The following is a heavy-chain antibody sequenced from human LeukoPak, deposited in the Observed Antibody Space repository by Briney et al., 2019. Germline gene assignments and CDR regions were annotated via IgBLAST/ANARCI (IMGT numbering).Heavy chain of an antibody. J-gene: IGHJ4*02. D-gene: IGHD2-21*01. CDR2: ISYTGGI. V-gene: IGHV4-31*03. CDR1: GGSVNNGPYY. Sequence: SETLSLTCTVSGGSVNNGPYYWSWIRQHPGKGLEWIGYISYTGGIYYNPSLESRVSMSVDTSKNQFSLKLSSVTAADTAMYYCGGIIVGASFDYWGQGTLVTVSS. CDR3: GGIIVGASFDY.